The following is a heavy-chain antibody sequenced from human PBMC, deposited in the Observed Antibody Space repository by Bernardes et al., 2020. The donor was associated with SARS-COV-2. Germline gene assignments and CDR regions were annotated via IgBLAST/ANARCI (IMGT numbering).Heavy chain of an antibody. J-gene: IGHJ4*02. CDR3: ARSGGFSAPLLY. D-gene: IGHD3-3*01. CDR2: IGYRGGT. CDR1: GGSITPYY. V-gene: IGHV4-59*12. Sequence: SETLSLTCTVSGGSITPYYWTWSRQPPGRRLEWIGYIGYRGGTSYSSSLKSRVTISVDMSRSQFSLKLSSVTAADTAVYYCARSGGFSAPLLYWGRVSLVTVSS.